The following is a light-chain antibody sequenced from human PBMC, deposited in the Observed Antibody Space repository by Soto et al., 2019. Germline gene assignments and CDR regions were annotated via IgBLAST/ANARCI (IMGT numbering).Light chain of an antibody. J-gene: IGLJ2*01. V-gene: IGLV1-44*01. CDR3: AAWDDSLNGVV. Sequence: QSVLTQPPSASGTPGQTIAISCSGGSSNIGSHTVNWYQQLPGTAPRLLIYSNTQRPSGVPDRFSGSMSGTSASLAITGLQSEDEGDYYCAAWDDSLNGVVFGGGTKLTVL. CDR1: SSNIGSHT. CDR2: SNT.